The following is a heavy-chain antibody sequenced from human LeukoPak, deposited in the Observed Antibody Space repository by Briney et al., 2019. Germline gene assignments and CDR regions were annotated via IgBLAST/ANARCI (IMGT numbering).Heavy chain of an antibody. CDR2: IYYGGLT. CDR3: ARLPILGVVDY. CDR1: GGFINTRSYY. Sequence: PSETLFLTCSVSGGFINTRSYYWGWIRQPPGKGLEWIGSIYYGGLTYYNPSLKSRVTLSADTSRNHFFLKVNSVTAADTSVYYCARLPILGVVDYWGQGILVTVSS. J-gene: IGHJ4*02. D-gene: IGHD1-26*01. V-gene: IGHV4-39*02.